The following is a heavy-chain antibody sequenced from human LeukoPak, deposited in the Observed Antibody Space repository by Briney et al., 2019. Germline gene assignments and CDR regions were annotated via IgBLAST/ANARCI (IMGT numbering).Heavy chain of an antibody. D-gene: IGHD6-25*01. CDR2: INHSGST. J-gene: IGHJ5*02. Sequence: SETLSLTCTVSGGSIISSSYYWGWIRQPPGKGLEWIGEINHSGSTNYNPSLKSRVTISVDTSKNQFSLKLNSMTAADTAVYYCAKAAFGYYNWFDPWGQGTLVTVSS. CDR3: AKAAFGYYNWFDP. V-gene: IGHV4-39*07. CDR1: GGSIISSSYY.